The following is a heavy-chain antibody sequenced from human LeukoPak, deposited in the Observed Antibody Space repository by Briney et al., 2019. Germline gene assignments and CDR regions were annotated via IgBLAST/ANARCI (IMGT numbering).Heavy chain of an antibody. J-gene: IGHJ4*02. CDR3: ARAGGYSYGLVDY. V-gene: IGHV4-34*01. Sequence: PSETLSLTCAVYGGSFSGYYWSWIRQPPVKGLEWIGEINHSGSTNYNPSLKSRVTISVDTSKNQFSLKLSSVTTADTAVYYCARAGGYSYGLVDYWGQGTLVTVSS. CDR1: GGSFSGYY. CDR2: INHSGST. D-gene: IGHD5-18*01.